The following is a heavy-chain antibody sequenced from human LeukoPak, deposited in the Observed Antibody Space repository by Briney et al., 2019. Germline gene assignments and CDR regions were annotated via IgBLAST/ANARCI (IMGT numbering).Heavy chain of an antibody. J-gene: IGHJ3*02. CDR1: GGSISSYY. V-gene: IGHV4-59*08. Sequence: SETLSLTCTVSGGSISSYYWSWIRQPPGKGLEWLGYIYYSGSTNYNPSLKSRVTISVDTSKNQFSLKLSSVTAADTAVYYCARLRSSSTSMRYFDWFDAFDIWGQGTMVTVSS. D-gene: IGHD3-9*01. CDR3: ARLRSSSTSMRYFDWFDAFDI. CDR2: IYYSGST.